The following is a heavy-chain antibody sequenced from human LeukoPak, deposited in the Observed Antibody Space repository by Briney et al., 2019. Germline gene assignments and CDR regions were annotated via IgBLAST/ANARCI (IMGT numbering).Heavy chain of an antibody. D-gene: IGHD1-1*01. Sequence: GGSLRLSCAVSGFMFDDYGMNWVRQAPGKGLEWVAGINWRGGFTAYADSVKGRFTISRDNAKNSLYLQMHTLSAEDTALYYCARDVRTGTGAIFDYWGQGTPVTVSS. J-gene: IGHJ4*02. CDR2: INWRGGFT. V-gene: IGHV3-20*04. CDR3: ARDVRTGTGAIFDY. CDR1: GFMFDDYG.